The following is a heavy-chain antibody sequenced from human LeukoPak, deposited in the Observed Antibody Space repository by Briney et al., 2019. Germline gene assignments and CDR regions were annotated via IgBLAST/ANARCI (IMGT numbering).Heavy chain of an antibody. CDR2: IYIGGST. J-gene: IGHJ6*02. V-gene: IGHV3-53*01. Sequence: GGSLRLSCAASGFTVSSNYMSWVRQAPGKGLEWVSVIYIGGSTYYADSVRGRFTISRDNAKNSLYLQMNSLRAEDTAVYYCARLGGMATITSYYYGMDVWGQGTTVTVSS. CDR1: GFTVSSNY. D-gene: IGHD5-24*01. CDR3: ARLGGMATITSYYYGMDV.